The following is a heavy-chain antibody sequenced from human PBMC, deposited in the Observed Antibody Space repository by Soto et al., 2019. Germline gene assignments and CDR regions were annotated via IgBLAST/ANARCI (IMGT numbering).Heavy chain of an antibody. CDR1: GGTFSSYA. CDR2: IIPIFGTA. CDR3: AWEGGTYYYGMDV. J-gene: IGHJ6*02. D-gene: IGHD2-15*01. Sequence: ASVKVSCKASGGTFSSYAISWVRQAPGQGLEWMGGIIPIFGTANYAQKFQGRVTITADESTSTAYMELSSLRSEDTAVYYCAWEGGTYYYGMDVWGQGTTVPVSS. V-gene: IGHV1-69*13.